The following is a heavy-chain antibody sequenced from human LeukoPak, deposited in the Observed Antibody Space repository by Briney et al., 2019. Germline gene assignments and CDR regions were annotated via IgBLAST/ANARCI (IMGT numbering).Heavy chain of an antibody. CDR1: GGTFSSYT. D-gene: IGHD2-15*01. Sequence: SVKVSCKASGGTFSSYTISWVRQAPGQGLEWMGRIIPILGIANYAQKFQGRVTITADKSTSTAYMELSSLRSEDTAVYYCARGLVVVAAPHYYYYGMDVWGQGTTVTVSS. V-gene: IGHV1-69*02. CDR2: IIPILGIA. CDR3: ARGLVVVAAPHYYYYGMDV. J-gene: IGHJ6*02.